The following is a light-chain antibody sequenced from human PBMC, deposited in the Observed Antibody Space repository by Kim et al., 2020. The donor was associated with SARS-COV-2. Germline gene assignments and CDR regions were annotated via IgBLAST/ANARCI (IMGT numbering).Light chain of an antibody. CDR1: RMDVGCYNY. CDR2: DVS. V-gene: IGLV2-11*01. CDR3: CSYAGSYTVV. J-gene: IGLJ2*01. Sequence: GPSVTISCPGTRMDVGCYNYVSWNQQHPGNAPKLMIYDVSKRPSGVPDRFSGSKSGNTASLTVSGLQAEDEADYYCCSYAGSYTVVFGGGTQLTVL.